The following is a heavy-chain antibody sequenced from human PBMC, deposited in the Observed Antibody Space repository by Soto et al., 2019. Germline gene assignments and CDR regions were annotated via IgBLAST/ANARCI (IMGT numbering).Heavy chain of an antibody. CDR3: AKAVAARPYQFGY. CDR2: ISSSGGST. V-gene: IGHV3-23*01. Sequence: EVQLLESGGDLVQPGGSLRLSCAASGFTFSDYAMIWVRQAPGKGLEWVSTISSSGGSTYYADYVKGRFTISRDNSKNTVYLQMDSLRAEDTALYYCAKAVAARPYQFGYWGQGTLVTVSS. J-gene: IGHJ4*02. D-gene: IGHD6-6*01. CDR1: GFTFSDYA.